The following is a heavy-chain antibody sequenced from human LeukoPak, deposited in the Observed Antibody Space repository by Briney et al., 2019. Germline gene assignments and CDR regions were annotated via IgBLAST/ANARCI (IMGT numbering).Heavy chain of an antibody. CDR2: INHSGST. Sequence: PSETLSLTCAVDGGSFSGYYWSWIRQPPGKGLEWIGEINHSGSTNYNPSLKSRVTISVDTSKNQFSLKLSSVTAADTAVYYCARRLSSSWQPKYYFDYWGQGTLVTVSS. V-gene: IGHV4-34*01. CDR1: GGSFSGYY. CDR3: ARRLSSSWQPKYYFDY. D-gene: IGHD6-13*01. J-gene: IGHJ4*02.